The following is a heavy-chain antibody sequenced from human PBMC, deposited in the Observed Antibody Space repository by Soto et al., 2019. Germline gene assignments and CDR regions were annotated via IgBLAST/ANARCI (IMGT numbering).Heavy chain of an antibody. CDR1: GVPFGTFT. CDR2: LSDNVGTT. CDR3: AKDFIGGRLQSPFDL. D-gene: IGHD1-1*01. Sequence: EVQLVESGGGLVQPGGSLRLSCAVSGVPFGTFTMNWVRQAPGKGLEWVSCLSDNVGTTHYAYSVKGRFTISRDKSKKTLYLQMNNLRAEDTAVYYCAKDFIGGRLQSPFDLWGQGTLVTVSS. V-gene: IGHV3-23*04. J-gene: IGHJ4*02.